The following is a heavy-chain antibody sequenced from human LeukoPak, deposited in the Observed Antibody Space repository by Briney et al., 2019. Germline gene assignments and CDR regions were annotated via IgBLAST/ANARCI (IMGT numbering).Heavy chain of an antibody. CDR1: GFTFSSYA. D-gene: IGHD2-2*01. V-gene: IGHV3-23*01. CDR2: ISGSGGST. CDR3: AKPYQPTSLSYYMDV. J-gene: IGHJ6*03. Sequence: PGGSLRLSCAASGFTFSSYAMSWVRQAPGKGLEWVSAISGSGGSTYYADSVKGRFTISRDNSKNTLYLQMNSLRAEDTAVYYCAKPYQPTSLSYYMDVWGKGTTVTVSS.